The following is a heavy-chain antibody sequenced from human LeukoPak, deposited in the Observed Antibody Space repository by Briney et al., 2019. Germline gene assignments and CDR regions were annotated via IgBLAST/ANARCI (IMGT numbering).Heavy chain of an antibody. J-gene: IGHJ3*02. CDR1: GYTFTSYG. CDR3: ARKYSSGWYDAFDI. V-gene: IGHV1-18*01. CDR2: ISAYNGNT. Sequence: ASVKVSCKASGYTFTSYGISRVRQAPGQGLEWMGWISAYNGNTNYAQKLQGRVTMTTDTSTSTAYMELRSLRSDDTAVYYCARKYSSGWYDAFDIWGQGTMVTVSS. D-gene: IGHD6-19*01.